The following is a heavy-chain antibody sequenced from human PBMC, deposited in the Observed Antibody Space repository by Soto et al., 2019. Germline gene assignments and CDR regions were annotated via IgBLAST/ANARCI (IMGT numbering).Heavy chain of an antibody. Sequence: SETLSLTCSVSGGSISSYYWSWIRQPPGKGLEWIGYIHHSGSTSYNPSLKSRVTISVDTSKNQFSLKLSSVTAADTAVYFCARPSNIGYPKYALDIWGQGTMVTVSS. J-gene: IGHJ3*02. CDR2: IHHSGST. D-gene: IGHD5-12*01. CDR1: GGSISSYY. CDR3: ARPSNIGYPKYALDI. V-gene: IGHV4-59*08.